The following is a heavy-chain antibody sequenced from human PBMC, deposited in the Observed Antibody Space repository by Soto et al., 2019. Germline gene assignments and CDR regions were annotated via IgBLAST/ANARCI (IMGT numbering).Heavy chain of an antibody. CDR2: IKSKTDGGTT. V-gene: IGHV3-15*01. J-gene: IGHJ3*02. D-gene: IGHD3-3*01. CDR3: TLLSEDYDFWSGYHNDAFDI. CDR1: GFTFSNAW. Sequence: GGSLRLSCAASGFTFSNAWMSWVRQAPGKGLEWVGRIKSKTDGGTTDYAAPVKGRFTISRDDSKNTLYLQMNSLKTEDTAAYYCTLLSEDYDFWSGYHNDAFDIWGQGTMVTVSS.